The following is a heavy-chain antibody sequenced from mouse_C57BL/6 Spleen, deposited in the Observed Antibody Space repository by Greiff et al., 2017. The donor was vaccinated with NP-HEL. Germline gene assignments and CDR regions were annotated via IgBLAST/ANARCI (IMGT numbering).Heavy chain of an antibody. V-gene: IGHV3-6*01. J-gene: IGHJ3*01. CDR2: ISYDGSN. CDR1: GYSITSGYY. CDR3: ARDGGIYCDYPWFAY. D-gene: IGHD2-4*01. Sequence: EVKLMESGPGLVKPSPSLSLSCSVTGYSITSGYYWNWIRQFPGNKLEWMGYISYDGSNNYNPSLKNRISITRDTSKNQFFLKLNSVTTEDTATYYCARDGGIYCDYPWFAYWGQGTLVTVSA.